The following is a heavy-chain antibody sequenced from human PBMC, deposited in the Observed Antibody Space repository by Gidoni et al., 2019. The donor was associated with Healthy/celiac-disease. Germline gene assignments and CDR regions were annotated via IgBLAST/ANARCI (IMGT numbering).Heavy chain of an antibody. V-gene: IGHV3-23*01. D-gene: IGHD1-1*01. J-gene: IGHJ4*02. CDR3: AKATGNWKPTTHFDY. CDR1: GFTFSRYA. CDR2: ISGSGGST. Sequence: EVQLLESGGGLVQPGGSLRLSCAASGFTFSRYAISWVRQAPGKGLEWVSAISGSGGSTYYADSVKGRFNSSRENSKNTLYLKMNSLRAEDTAVYYCAKATGNWKPTTHFDYWGQGTLVTVSS.